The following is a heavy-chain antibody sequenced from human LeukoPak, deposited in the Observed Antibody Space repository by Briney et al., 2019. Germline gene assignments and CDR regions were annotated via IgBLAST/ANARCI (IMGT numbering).Heavy chain of an antibody. CDR1: ESTSSSYW. Sequence: GGPLRLSFPPSESTSSSYWCTWVRKAPGKGLMWVSHITTDVTGTSYADFVEGRFTISRDNAKNTLYLQMNSLRADDTAVYYCARSYYGIDYWGQGTLVTVSS. J-gene: IGHJ4*02. V-gene: IGHV3-74*01. D-gene: IGHD3-10*01. CDR2: ITTDVTGT. CDR3: ARSYYGIDY.